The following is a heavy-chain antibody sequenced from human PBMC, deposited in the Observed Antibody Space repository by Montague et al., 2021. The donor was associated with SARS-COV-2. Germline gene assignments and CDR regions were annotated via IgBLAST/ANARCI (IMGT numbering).Heavy chain of an antibody. CDR1: GGSISNYY. D-gene: IGHD3-3*01. CDR2: MYFSGST. Sequence: SETLSLTCTVSGGSISNYYWSWIRQSPGKGLEWIAYMYFSGSTKYNPSLNRRATISVDTSKNQFSLTLRSMTAADAAVSFCARARGGTIFGVIGADYGMDIWGQGTTVTVS. V-gene: IGHV4-59*01. CDR3: ARARGGTIFGVIGADYGMDI. J-gene: IGHJ6*02.